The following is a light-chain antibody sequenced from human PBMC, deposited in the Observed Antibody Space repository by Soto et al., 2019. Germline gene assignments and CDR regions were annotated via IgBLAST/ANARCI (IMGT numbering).Light chain of an antibody. CDR3: QQYYTTPFT. CDR2: WAS. J-gene: IGKJ3*01. CDR1: RSVLYSSNSKNY. Sequence: DIVMTQSPDSLAVSLGERATINCKSSRSVLYSSNSKNYLSWYQQKPGQTPKLLIYWASTRASGVPDRFSGSGSCTDLTRTINSLQAEDVAVDYCQQYYTTPFTFGPGTKVDI. V-gene: IGKV4-1*01.